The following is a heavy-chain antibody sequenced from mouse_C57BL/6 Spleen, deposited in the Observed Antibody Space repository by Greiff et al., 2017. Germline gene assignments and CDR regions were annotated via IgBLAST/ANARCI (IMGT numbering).Heavy chain of an antibody. Sequence: EVMLVESGGGLVKPGGSLKLSCAASGFTFSSYTMSWVRQTPEKRLEWVATISGGGGNTYYPDSVKGRFTISRDNAKNTLYLQMSSLRCEDTALYYCARPGYYYGSSYEDYWYFDVWGTGTTVTVSS. D-gene: IGHD1-1*01. CDR1: GFTFSSYT. V-gene: IGHV5-9*01. CDR3: ARPGYYYGSSYEDYWYFDV. CDR2: ISGGGGNT. J-gene: IGHJ1*03.